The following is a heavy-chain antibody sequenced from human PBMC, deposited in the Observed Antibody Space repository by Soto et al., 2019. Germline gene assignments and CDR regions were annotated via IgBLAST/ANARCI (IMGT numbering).Heavy chain of an antibody. V-gene: IGHV3-23*01. CDR2: VSGGSGVT. CDR3: SRWNGYVDL. D-gene: IGHD1-1*01. Sequence: EMQLLESGGGLVQPGGSLRLSCVVSGFSFSTYGVTWVRQAPGKGLEWVCGVSGGSGVTHYTDSVKGRFTISGDESKNTVYLQMHGLRGEDTAVYYCSRWNGYVDLWGQGTLVTVSS. J-gene: IGHJ4*02. CDR1: GFSFSTYG.